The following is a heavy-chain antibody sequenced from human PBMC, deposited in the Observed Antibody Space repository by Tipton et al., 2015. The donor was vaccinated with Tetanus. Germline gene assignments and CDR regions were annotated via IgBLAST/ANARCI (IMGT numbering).Heavy chain of an antibody. CDR2: ISYDGSNK. CDR3: ARDSLMDYNLVVMKDYFYGMDV. V-gene: IGHV3-30-3*01. Sequence: AASGFTFRSYAMHWVRQAPGKGLEWAAVISYDGSNKYYADSVKGRFTISRDNSKNTLYLQMNSLRAEDTAVYYCARDSLMDYNLVVMKDYFYGMDVWGQGTTVTVSS. D-gene: IGHD1-1*01. CDR1: GFTFRSYA. J-gene: IGHJ6*02.